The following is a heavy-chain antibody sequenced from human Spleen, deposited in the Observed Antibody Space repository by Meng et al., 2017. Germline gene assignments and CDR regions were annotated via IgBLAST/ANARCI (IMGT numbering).Heavy chain of an antibody. CDR3: AKAGKGGLVGSGDFEY. D-gene: IGHD2-21*01. V-gene: IGHV3-23*01. CDR2: ISGTGGAT. CDR1: GFIFSSYW. Sequence: GESLKISCAASGFIFSSYWMHWVRQAAGKGLEWVSGISGTGGATYYADSVKGRFTISRDNFENAMNLQMNSLGAEDTAVKYRAKAGKGGLVGSGDFEYWGQGTMVTVSS. J-gene: IGHJ4*02.